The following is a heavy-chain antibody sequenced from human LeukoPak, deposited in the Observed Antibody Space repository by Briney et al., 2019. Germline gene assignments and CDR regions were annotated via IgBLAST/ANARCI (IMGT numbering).Heavy chain of an antibody. CDR3: ARGPYNWFDP. Sequence: SETLSLTCAVYGGSFSGYYWSWIRQPPGKGLEWIGEINHSGSTNYNPSLKSRVTMSVDTSKNQFSLKLSSVTAADTAVYYCARGPYNWFDPWGQGTLVTVSS. J-gene: IGHJ5*02. CDR2: INHSGST. CDR1: GGSFSGYY. V-gene: IGHV4-34*01.